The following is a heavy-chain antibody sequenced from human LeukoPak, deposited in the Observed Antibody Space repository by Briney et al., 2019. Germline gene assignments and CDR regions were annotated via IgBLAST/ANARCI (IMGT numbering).Heavy chain of an antibody. CDR1: GGSISSSSYY. CDR3: ARQGSGYPYYFDY. J-gene: IGHJ4*02. CDR2: IYYSGST. D-gene: IGHD3-22*01. Sequence: SETLSLTCTVSGGSISSSSYYWGWIRQPPGKGLEWIGGIYYSGSTYYNSSLKSRVTISVDTSKNQFSLKASSVTAADTAVYYCARQGSGYPYYFDYWGQGTLVTVSS. V-gene: IGHV4-39*01.